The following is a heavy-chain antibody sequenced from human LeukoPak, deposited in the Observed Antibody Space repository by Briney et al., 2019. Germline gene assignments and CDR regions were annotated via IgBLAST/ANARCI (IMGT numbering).Heavy chain of an antibody. CDR2: ISSSGSTI. Sequence: GGSLRLSCSASGFTFSSYEMNWVRQAPGKGLEWVSYISSSGSTIYYADSVKGRFTISRDNAKNSLYLQTNSLRAEDTAVYYCAELGITMIGGVWGKGTTVTISS. J-gene: IGHJ6*04. CDR1: GFTFSSYE. CDR3: AELGITMIGGV. D-gene: IGHD3-10*02. V-gene: IGHV3-48*03.